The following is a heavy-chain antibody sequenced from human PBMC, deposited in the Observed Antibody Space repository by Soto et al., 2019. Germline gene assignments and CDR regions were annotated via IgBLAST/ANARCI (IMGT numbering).Heavy chain of an antibody. Sequence: GGSLRLSCAASGFTFSSYWMHWVRQAPGKGLVWVSRINSDGSSTSYADSVKGRFTISRDNAKNTLYLQMNSLRAEDTALYYCARADITMVVPYYYYYYMDVWGKGTTVTVSS. CDR2: INSDGSST. CDR3: ARADITMVVPYYYYYYMDV. V-gene: IGHV3-74*01. J-gene: IGHJ6*03. CDR1: GFTFSSYW. D-gene: IGHD3-22*01.